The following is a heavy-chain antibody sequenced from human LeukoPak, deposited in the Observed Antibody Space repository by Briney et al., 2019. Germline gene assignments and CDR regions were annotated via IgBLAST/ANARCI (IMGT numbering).Heavy chain of an antibody. D-gene: IGHD3-22*01. J-gene: IGHJ4*02. CDR2: INYSGTA. Sequence: PSETLSLACSVSGSSISTHHWTSVRQMPGKGLEWIGYINYSGTANYNRSLQGRATISLDTSKNQFSLKLSSVTAADTALYYCARVDNSAYYPLLFDAWGQETLVTVSS. CDR3: ARVDNSAYYPLLFDA. CDR1: GSSISTHH. V-gene: IGHV4-59*11.